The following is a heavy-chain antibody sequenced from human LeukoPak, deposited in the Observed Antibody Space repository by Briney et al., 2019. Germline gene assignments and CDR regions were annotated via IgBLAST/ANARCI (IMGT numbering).Heavy chain of an antibody. CDR3: AKDLYYMILVIIPNPPYYFDY. CDR1: GFTFSSHA. CDR2: ISGSGGST. Sequence: SGGSLRLSCAASGFTFSSHAMSWVRQAPGKGLEWVSAISGSGGSTYYADSVKGRFTVSRDNSKNTLYLEMNSLRAEDTAVYYCAKDLYYMILVIIPNPPYYFDYWGQGTLVTVSS. D-gene: IGHD3-22*01. V-gene: IGHV3-23*01. J-gene: IGHJ4*02.